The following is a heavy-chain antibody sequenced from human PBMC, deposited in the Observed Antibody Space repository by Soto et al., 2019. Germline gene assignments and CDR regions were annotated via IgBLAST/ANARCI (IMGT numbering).Heavy chain of an antibody. Sequence: PSETLSLTCTVSGGSISSGDYYWSWIRQPPGKGLEWIGYIYYSGSTYYNPSLKSRVTISVDTSKNQFSLKLSSVTAADTAVYYCAARSGSYYSPFDYWSQGTLVTVSS. CDR2: IYYSGST. D-gene: IGHD3-10*01. J-gene: IGHJ4*02. CDR3: AARSGSYYSPFDY. V-gene: IGHV4-30-4*01. CDR1: GGSISSGDYY.